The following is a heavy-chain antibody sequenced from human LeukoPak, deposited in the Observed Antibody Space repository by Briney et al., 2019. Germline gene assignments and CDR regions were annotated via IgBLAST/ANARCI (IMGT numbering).Heavy chain of an antibody. CDR2: IYSGGST. V-gene: IGHV3-53*01. CDR3: ARAAMVRGVPIRDLDY. CDR1: GFTVSSNY. D-gene: IGHD3-10*01. Sequence: GGSLRLSCAASGFTVSSNYMSWVRQAPGKGLEWVSVIYSGGSTYYADSVKGRFTISRDNSKNTLYLQMNSLRAEDTAVYYCARAAMVRGVPIRDLDYWGQGTLVTVSS. J-gene: IGHJ4*02.